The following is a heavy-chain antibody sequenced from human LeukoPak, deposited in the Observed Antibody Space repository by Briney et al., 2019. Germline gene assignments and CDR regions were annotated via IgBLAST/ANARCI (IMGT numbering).Heavy chain of an antibody. CDR3: AKDVRVGGGGMDV. CDR2: ISDSGANR. CDR1: GFTFSTYA. D-gene: IGHD1-26*01. Sequence: GGSLRLSCAASGFTFSTYAMTWVRQAPGKGLEWVSLISDSGANRYYADSVKGRFTISRDNSKNTLSLQMNSLRAEDTAVYYCAKDVRVGGGGMDVWGRGTPVIVSS. J-gene: IGHJ6*01. V-gene: IGHV3-23*01.